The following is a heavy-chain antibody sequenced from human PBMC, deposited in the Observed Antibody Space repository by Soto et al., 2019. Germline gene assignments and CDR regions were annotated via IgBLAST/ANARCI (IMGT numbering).Heavy chain of an antibody. CDR1: GFTFSSFF. CDR2: IGANGGGT. D-gene: IGHD4-17*01. J-gene: IGHJ3*01. CDR3: ARDPNGDYLGAFDF. V-gene: IGHV3-23*01. Sequence: EVPLLEPGGGLVQPGGSLRLSCAASGFTFSSFFMSWVRQAPGKGLDWVSGIGANGGGTYYADSVKGRFIISRDNSKNTLYLQMNSLRAEDTAIYYCARDPNGDYLGAFDFWGQKTMVTVSS.